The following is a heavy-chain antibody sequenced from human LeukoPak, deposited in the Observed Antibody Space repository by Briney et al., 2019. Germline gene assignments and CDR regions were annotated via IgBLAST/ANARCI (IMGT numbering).Heavy chain of an antibody. V-gene: IGHV4-59*08. D-gene: IGHD6-19*01. CDR3: ARKTAVAAYAFDI. J-gene: IGHJ3*02. Sequence: SQTLSLTCTVSGGSISSYYWSWIRQPPGKGLEWIGYIYYSGSTNYNPSLKSRVTISVDTSKNQFSLKLSSVAAADTAVYYCARKTAVAAYAFDIWGQGTMVTVSS. CDR1: GGSISSYY. CDR2: IYYSGST.